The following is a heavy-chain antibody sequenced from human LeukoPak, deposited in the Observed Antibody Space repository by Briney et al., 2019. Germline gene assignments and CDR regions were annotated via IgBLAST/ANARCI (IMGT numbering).Heavy chain of an antibody. J-gene: IGHJ6*02. V-gene: IGHV3-21*01. CDR2: ISSSSSYI. CDR3: ARESGSTSPDGMDV. CDR1: GFTFSSYS. Sequence: KPGGSLRLSCAASGFTFSSYSMNWVRQAPGKGLEWVSSISSSSSYIYYADSVKGRFTISRDNAKSSLYLQMNSLRAEDTAVYYCARESGSTSPDGMDVWGQGTTVTVSS. D-gene: IGHD2-2*01.